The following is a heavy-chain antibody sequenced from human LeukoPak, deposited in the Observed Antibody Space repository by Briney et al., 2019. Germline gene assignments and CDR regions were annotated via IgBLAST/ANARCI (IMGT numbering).Heavy chain of an antibody. D-gene: IGHD3-10*01. CDR1: GYTFTSYD. CDR2: MNPNSGNT. Sequence: ASVNVSFKASGYTFTSYDIHWVRQAPGQGLEWMGWMNPNSGNTGYAQKFQGRVTMTRNTSISTAYMELSSLRSEDTAVYYCARALWFGESWNDYWGQGTLITVSS. J-gene: IGHJ4*02. CDR3: ARALWFGESWNDY. V-gene: IGHV1-8*01.